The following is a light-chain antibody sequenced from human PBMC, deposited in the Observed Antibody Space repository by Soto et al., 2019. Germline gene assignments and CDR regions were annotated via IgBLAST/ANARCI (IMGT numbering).Light chain of an antibody. CDR2: DVN. CDR1: ISDVGGHNY. V-gene: IGLV2-8*01. Sequence: QSALTQPASVSGSPGQSITISCTGTISDVGGHNYVSWYQQHPGRAPNLMIYDVNKRPSGVPDRFSGSKSGNTASLTVSGLQAADEAYYFCSSYAPSDVVFGGGTQLTVL. CDR3: SSYAPSDVV. J-gene: IGLJ2*01.